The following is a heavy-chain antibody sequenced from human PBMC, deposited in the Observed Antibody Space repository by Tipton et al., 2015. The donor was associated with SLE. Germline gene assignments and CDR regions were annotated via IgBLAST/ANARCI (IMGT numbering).Heavy chain of an antibody. CDR1: GGTFSDYA. V-gene: IGHV1-69*01. CDR2: FVPIFGTA. CDR3: ARESGHGYDYYPFDI. Sequence: QVQLVQSGPEVKEPGSSVKVSCKASGGTFSDYAISWVRQAPGQGLEWMGGFVPIFGTANYAQKFQGRVTITTDESATTSYMELSSLRSEDTSVYYCARESGHGYDYYPFDIWGQGTMVTVSS. J-gene: IGHJ3*02. D-gene: IGHD5-12*01.